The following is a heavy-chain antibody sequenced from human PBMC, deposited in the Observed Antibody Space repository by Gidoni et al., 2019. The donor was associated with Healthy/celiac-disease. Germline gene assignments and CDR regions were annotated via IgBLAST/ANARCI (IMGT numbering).Heavy chain of an antibody. Sequence: QVQLVQSGAEVKKPGASVKVSCKASGYTFNTYGISWVRQAPGQGLEWMGWISAYNGNTNYAQKLQGRVTMTTDTSTSTAYMELRSLRSDDTAVYYCARVMTARITIRNNWFDPWGQGTLVTVSS. J-gene: IGHJ5*02. CDR2: ISAYNGNT. D-gene: IGHD3-3*01. CDR3: ARVMTARITIRNNWFDP. V-gene: IGHV1-18*01. CDR1: GYTFNTYG.